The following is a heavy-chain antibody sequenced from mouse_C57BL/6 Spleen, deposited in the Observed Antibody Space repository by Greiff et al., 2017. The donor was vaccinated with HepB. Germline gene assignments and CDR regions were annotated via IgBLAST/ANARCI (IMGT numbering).Heavy chain of an antibody. CDR2: INYDGSST. D-gene: IGHD2-4*01. J-gene: IGHJ1*01. CDR1: GFTFSDYY. V-gene: IGHV5-16*01. CDR3: ARERDYGGYFDV. Sequence: EVQRVESEGGLVQPGSSMKLSCTASGFTFSDYYMAWVRQVPEKGLEWVANINYDGSSTYYLDSLKSRFIISRDNAKNILYLQMSSLKSEDTATYYCARERDYGGYFDVWGSGTTVTVSS.